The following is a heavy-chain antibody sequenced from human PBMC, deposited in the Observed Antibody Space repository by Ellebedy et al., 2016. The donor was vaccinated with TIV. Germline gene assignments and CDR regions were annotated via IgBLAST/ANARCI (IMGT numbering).Heavy chain of an antibody. J-gene: IGHJ4*02. CDR3: ARDGTVTTPTYFDY. V-gene: IGHV3-11*06. CDR1: GFTFSDYY. Sequence: GESLKISCAASGFTFSDYYMSWIRRAPGKGLEWVSYISSSSSYTNYADSVQGRFTISGDNSKNTLYLQMNSLRVEDTAVYYCARDGTVTTPTYFDYWGQGTLVTVSS. D-gene: IGHD4-11*01. CDR2: ISSSSSYT.